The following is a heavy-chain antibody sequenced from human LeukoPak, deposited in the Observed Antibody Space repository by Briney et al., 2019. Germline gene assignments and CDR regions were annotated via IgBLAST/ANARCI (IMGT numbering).Heavy chain of an antibody. D-gene: IGHD5-18*01. Sequence: PSQTLSLTCAVSGYSISSGYYWGWIRQPPRKGLERIGSIYHGGSTYYNPSLKSRVTISVDTSKNQFSLKLSSVTAADTAVYYCARDETFSYGSFGHWGQGTLVTVSS. CDR3: ARDETFSYGSFGH. J-gene: IGHJ4*02. CDR1: GYSISSGYY. CDR2: IYHGGST. V-gene: IGHV4-38-2*02.